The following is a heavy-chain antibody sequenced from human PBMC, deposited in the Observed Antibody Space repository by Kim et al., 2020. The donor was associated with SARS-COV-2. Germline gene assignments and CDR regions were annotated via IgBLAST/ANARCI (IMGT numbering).Heavy chain of an antibody. V-gene: IGHV4-59*08. Sequence: SETLSLTCTVSGGSISSYYWSWIRQPPGKGLEWIGYIYYSGSTNYNPSLKSRVTISVDTSKNQFSLKLSSVTAADTAVYYCARHAPYCSSTSCYWGNWFDPWGQGTLVTVSS. D-gene: IGHD2-2*01. J-gene: IGHJ5*02. CDR2: IYYSGST. CDR1: GGSISSYY. CDR3: ARHAPYCSSTSCYWGNWFDP.